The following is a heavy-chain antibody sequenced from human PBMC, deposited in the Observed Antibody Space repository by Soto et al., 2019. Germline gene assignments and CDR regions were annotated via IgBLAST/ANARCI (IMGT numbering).Heavy chain of an antibody. V-gene: IGHV1-69*02. CDR2: IIPILGIA. D-gene: IGHD5-12*01. CDR1: GGTFSSYT. Sequence: QVQLVQSGAEVKKPGSSVKVSCKASGGTFSSYTISWVRQAPGQGLEWMGRIIPILGIANYAQKFQGRVTITADKSTRTAYMELSSLRSEDTAVYYCALEGATIKNYYYYMDVWGKGTTVTVSS. J-gene: IGHJ6*03. CDR3: ALEGATIKNYYYYMDV.